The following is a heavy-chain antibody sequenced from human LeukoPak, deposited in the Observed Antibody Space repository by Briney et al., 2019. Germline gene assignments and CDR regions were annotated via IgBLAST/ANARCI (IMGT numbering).Heavy chain of an antibody. J-gene: IGHJ5*01. V-gene: IGHV4-59*01. CDR1: GDSISNYY. Sequence: SETLSLTCTVSGDSISNYYWSWIRQSPGKELEWIGYMYNRGSTIYNPSLKSRVTISTDTSKNQFSLRHTSVTAADTAVYYCARAEKAVTGTLDSWGQGTLITVSS. CDR2: MYNRGST. D-gene: IGHD6-19*01. CDR3: ARAEKAVTGTLDS.